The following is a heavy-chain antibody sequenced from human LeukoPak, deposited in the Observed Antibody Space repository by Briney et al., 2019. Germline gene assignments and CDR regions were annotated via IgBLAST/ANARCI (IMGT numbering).Heavy chain of an antibody. Sequence: SETLSLTRTVSGGSISSSSYYWGWIRQPPGKGPEWIGSIYYSGSTYYNPSLKSRVTISVDTSKNQFSLKLSSVTAADTAVYYCARERWFDPWGQGTLVTVSS. CDR2: IYYSGST. V-gene: IGHV4-39*07. CDR3: ARERWFDP. J-gene: IGHJ5*02. CDR1: GGSISSSSYY.